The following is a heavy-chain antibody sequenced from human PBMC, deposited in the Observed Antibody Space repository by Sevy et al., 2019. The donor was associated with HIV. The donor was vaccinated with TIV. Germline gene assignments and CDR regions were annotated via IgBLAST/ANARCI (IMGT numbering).Heavy chain of an antibody. D-gene: IGHD2-2*01. CDR1: GFTFSTYW. Sequence: GGSLRLSCAASGFTFSTYWMSWVRQAPGKGLEWVANIKKDGSEKYYVDSVKGRFTISRDNAKNSLHLQMKGLRAEDTAVYYCARDCSSTSCLWGLDVWGQGTTVTVSS. J-gene: IGHJ6*02. CDR2: IKKDGSEK. CDR3: ARDCSSTSCLWGLDV. V-gene: IGHV3-7*03.